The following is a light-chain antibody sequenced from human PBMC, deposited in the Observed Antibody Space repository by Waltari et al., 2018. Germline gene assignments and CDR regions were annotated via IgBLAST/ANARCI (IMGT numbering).Light chain of an antibody. J-gene: IGLJ3*02. V-gene: IGLV1-40*01. Sequence: QSVLTQPPSVSGAPGQRVTISCTGSGSNIGAGYDVPWYQQLPRAAPNLLIYGSTSRPLGVPDRFFGSTSGTSASLAITGLQAEDEADYYCQSYDTSLMSVVFGGGTKLTVL. CDR2: GST. CDR1: GSNIGAGYD. CDR3: QSYDTSLMSVV.